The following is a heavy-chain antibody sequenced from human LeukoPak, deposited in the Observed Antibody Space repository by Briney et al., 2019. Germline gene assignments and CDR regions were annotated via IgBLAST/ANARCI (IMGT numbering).Heavy chain of an antibody. J-gene: IGHJ4*02. Sequence: GGSLRLSCAASGFSVSSNYMSWVRQAPGKGLEWVSVVYSGESTYYADSVKGRFTISRDNSKNTLYLQMNSLRAEDTAVYYCARFRQYCSGGSWHGDFDYWGQGTLVSVSS. CDR1: GFSVSSNY. D-gene: IGHD2-15*01. V-gene: IGHV3-53*01. CDR2: VYSGEST. CDR3: ARFRQYCSGGSWHGDFDY.